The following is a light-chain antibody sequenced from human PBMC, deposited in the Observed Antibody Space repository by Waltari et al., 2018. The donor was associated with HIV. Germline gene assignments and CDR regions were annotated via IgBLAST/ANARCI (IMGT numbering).Light chain of an antibody. CDR3: LQDFEYPWT. CDR1: QGIRND. V-gene: IGKV1-6*02. J-gene: IGKJ1*01. Sequence: AVQMTQSPSSVFGSLGGRVTISCRASQGIRNDLSWFQMKPGGAPKLLIYASTILQTGVPPRFSGSASGTDFTLTISNLQSEDFATYFCLQDFEYPWTFGQGTTVE. CDR2: AST.